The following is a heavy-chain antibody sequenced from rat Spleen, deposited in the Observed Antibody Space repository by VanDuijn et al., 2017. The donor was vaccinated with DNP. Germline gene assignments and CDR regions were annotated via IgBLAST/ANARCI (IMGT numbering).Heavy chain of an antibody. V-gene: IGHV2-4*01. D-gene: IGHD1-4*01. CDR2: IWSGGST. CDR1: GFSLINYG. J-gene: IGHJ2*01. CDR3: AREDYGYTYFDY. Sequence: QVQLKESGPGLVQPSQTLSLTCTVSGFSLINYGVSWVRQPPGKGLEWIGAIWSGGSTDYNSALKSRLTIIRDTSKSQVFLKVNSLQTEDIATYYCAREDYGYTYFDYWGQGVMVTVSS.